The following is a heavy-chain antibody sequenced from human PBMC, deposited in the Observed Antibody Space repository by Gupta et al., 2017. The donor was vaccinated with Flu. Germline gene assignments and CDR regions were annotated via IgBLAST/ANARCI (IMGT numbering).Heavy chain of an antibody. V-gene: IGHV4-59*01. D-gene: IGHD3-3*01. CDR2: IFYSGGP. J-gene: IGHJ4*03. Sequence: QVQLQESTPGLVKSSETLPLRCNVPGDSISRYFWSWIRQPPAWALYYLRVIFYSGGPKCNPFLGSRVTISSDASRTQFSLTLRSVTAAYTAIYVCARVLSGYPDYWGHGTLVTVSS. CDR3: ARVLSGYPDY. CDR1: GDSISRYF.